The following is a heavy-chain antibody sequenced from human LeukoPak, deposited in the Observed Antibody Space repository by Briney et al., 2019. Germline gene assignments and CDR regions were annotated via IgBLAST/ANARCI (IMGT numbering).Heavy chain of an antibody. V-gene: IGHV1-2*02. CDR3: ARSPWDIVVVPAANFDY. D-gene: IGHD2-2*01. CDR1: GGTFSSYA. Sequence: GASVKVSCKASGGTFSSYAISWVRQAPGQGLEWMGWINPNSGGTNYAQKFQGRVTMTRDTSISTAYMELSRLRSDDTAVYYCARSPWDIVVVPAANFDYWGQGTLVTVSS. J-gene: IGHJ4*02. CDR2: INPNSGGT.